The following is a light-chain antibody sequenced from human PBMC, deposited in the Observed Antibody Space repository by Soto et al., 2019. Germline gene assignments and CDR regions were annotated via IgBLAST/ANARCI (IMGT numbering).Light chain of an antibody. CDR1: QSISSW. CDR3: QQYNSYRIT. V-gene: IGKV1-5*01. CDR2: DAS. J-gene: IGKJ5*01. Sequence: DIQMTQSPSTLSASVGDRVTITCRASQSISSWLAWYQQTPGKAPKLLIYDASSLKSGVPSRFSGSGSGTEFTLTISSLQPADFATYYCQQYNSYRITFGQGTRLEIK.